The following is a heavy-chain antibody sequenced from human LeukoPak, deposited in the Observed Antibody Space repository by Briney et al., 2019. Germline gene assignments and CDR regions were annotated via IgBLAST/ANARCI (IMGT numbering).Heavy chain of an antibody. CDR1: GFTFSSYW. V-gene: IGHV3-74*01. D-gene: IGHD6-19*01. Sequence: GSLILSCAASGFTFSSYWMHWVRQAPGKGLVWVSRINSDGSSTSYADSVKGRFTISRDNAKNTLYLQMNSLRAEDTAVYYCARETTAVAGTDYWGQGTLVTVSS. CDR2: INSDGSST. CDR3: ARETTAVAGTDY. J-gene: IGHJ4*02.